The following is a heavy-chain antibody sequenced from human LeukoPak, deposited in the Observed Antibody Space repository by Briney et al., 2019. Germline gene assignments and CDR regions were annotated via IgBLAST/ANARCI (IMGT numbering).Heavy chain of an antibody. CDR3: ARERIYFGSGRDLTDARLFYYYGVDV. Sequence: GALRLSCAASGFTFSSYAMSWVRQAPGQGLQWVSVIYSDGSTYYSDSVKGRFTISRDNSKNILYLQMNSLRAEDTAVYYCARERIYFGSGRDLTDARLFYYYGVDVWGQGTTVTVS. D-gene: IGHD3-10*01. J-gene: IGHJ6*02. CDR2: IYSDGST. CDR1: GFTFSSYA. V-gene: IGHV3-53*01.